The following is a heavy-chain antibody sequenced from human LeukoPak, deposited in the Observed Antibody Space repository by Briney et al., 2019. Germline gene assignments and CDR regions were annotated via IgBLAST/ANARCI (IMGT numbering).Heavy chain of an antibody. V-gene: IGHV3-48*01. D-gene: IGHD3-10*01. CDR2: ISSSSSTI. CDR1: GLTLSSYS. Sequence: PGGPLRLSCAASGLTLSSYSMNWVRQAPGKGLEWVSYISSSSSTISYADSVKGRFTISRDNAKNSLYLQMNSLRAEDTAVYYCAKYYYGSGSPGYWGQGTLVTVSS. J-gene: IGHJ4*02. CDR3: AKYYYGSGSPGY.